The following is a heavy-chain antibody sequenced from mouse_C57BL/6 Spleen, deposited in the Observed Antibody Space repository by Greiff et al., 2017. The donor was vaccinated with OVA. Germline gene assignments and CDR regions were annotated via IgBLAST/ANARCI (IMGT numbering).Heavy chain of an antibody. D-gene: IGHD1-1*02. CDR2: IDPSDSYT. V-gene: IGHV1-50*01. CDR1: GYTFTSYW. CDR3: ARLVGFSDY. Sequence: VQLQQPGAELVKPGASVKLSCKASGYTFTSYWMQWVKQRPGQGLEWIGEIDPSDSYTNYNQKFKGKATLTVDTSSSTAYMQLSSLTSEDSAVYYCARLVGFSDYWGQGTTLTVSS. J-gene: IGHJ2*01.